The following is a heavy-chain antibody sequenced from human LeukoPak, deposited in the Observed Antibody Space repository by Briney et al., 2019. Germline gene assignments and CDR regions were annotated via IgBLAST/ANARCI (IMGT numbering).Heavy chain of an antibody. CDR3: ARSAGYDSSGYYWDFAFDI. V-gene: IGHV4-59*01. CDR2: IYYSGST. J-gene: IGHJ3*02. D-gene: IGHD3-22*01. Sequence: SETLSLTCTVPGGSISSYYWSWIRQPPGKGLEWIGYIYYSGSTNYNPSLKSRVTISVDTSKNQFSLKLSSVTAADTAVYYCARSAGYDSSGYYWDFAFDIWGQGTMVTVSS. CDR1: GGSISSYY.